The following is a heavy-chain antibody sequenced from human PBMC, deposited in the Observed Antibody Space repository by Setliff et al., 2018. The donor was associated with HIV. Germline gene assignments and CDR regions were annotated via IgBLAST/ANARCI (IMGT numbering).Heavy chain of an antibody. CDR2: INYRGNT. J-gene: IGHJ6*03. Sequence: PSETLSLTCTVSGGSIGGYYWGWIRQPPGKGLEWIGSINYRGNTYYNPSLKSRAAISVDTSKNQISLKLSPVTAADTAVYYCASLDGSESPYIYYYYMDVWGKGTAVTVSS. V-gene: IGHV4-39*01. CDR3: ASLDGSESPYIYYYYMDV. D-gene: IGHD3-10*01. CDR1: GGSIGGYY.